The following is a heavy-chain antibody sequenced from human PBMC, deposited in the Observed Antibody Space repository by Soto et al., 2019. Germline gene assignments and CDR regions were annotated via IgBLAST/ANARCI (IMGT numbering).Heavy chain of an antibody. CDR3: ARDTRYYYDSSGQNS. CDR2: ISPYNGNT. Sequence: QVQLVQSGAEVKKPGASVKVSCKASGYTFTSHDISWVRQAPGQGLEWMGWISPYNGNTNYAQKFQGRVTMATDTSTSTAYMDLRSLRSDDTAVYYCARDTRYYYDSSGQNSWGQGTLVTVS. J-gene: IGHJ4*02. V-gene: IGHV1-18*01. CDR1: GYTFTSHD. D-gene: IGHD3-22*01.